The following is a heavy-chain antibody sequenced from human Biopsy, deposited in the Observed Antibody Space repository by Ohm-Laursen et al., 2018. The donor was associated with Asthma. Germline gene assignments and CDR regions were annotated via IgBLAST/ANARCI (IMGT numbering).Heavy chain of an antibody. V-gene: IGHV3-30*04. CDR2: ISYDGSTK. D-gene: IGHD3-10*01. Sequence: SLRLSCSASGFTFRSYAMHWVRQAPGKGLEWVAVISYDGSTKYSADSVKGRFIVSRDISKNILSLQMNSLRPEDTAVFYCARDVVWFREVGGMDVWGQGTTVTVSS. J-gene: IGHJ6*02. CDR1: GFTFRSYA. CDR3: ARDVVWFREVGGMDV.